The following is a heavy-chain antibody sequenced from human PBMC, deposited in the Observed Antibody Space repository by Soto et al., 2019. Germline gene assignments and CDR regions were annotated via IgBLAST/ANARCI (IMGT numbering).Heavy chain of an antibody. CDR3: ARDKYDRDIDHWFSEF. CDR1: GFAVSGYA. J-gene: IGHJ4*02. CDR2: VSERGLGT. V-gene: IGHV3-23*01. Sequence: EVQLSESGGGLVQPWGSLRLSCAASGFAVSGYAMSWARQAPGKGLEWVSSVSERGLGTYYAESVKGRFTISRDASTNTLYLQMNGLTVEDTAVDFCARDKYDRDIDHWFSEFWGPGTLVSVSS. D-gene: IGHD3-3*01.